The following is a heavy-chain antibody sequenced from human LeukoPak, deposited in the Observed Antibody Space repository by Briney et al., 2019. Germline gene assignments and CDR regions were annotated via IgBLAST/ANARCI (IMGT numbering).Heavy chain of an antibody. CDR3: ARDEWGDAFDI. V-gene: IGHV3-21*01. CDR1: GFTFSSYS. Sequence: GGSLRLSCTASGFTFSSYSMNWVRQAPGKGLEGVSSISSSSIYIHSADSVRGRFHISGDNAKNSLFLQMNSLRAEDTAVYYCARDEWGDAFDIWGQGTMVTVFS. J-gene: IGHJ3*02. D-gene: IGHD1-26*01. CDR2: ISSSSIYI.